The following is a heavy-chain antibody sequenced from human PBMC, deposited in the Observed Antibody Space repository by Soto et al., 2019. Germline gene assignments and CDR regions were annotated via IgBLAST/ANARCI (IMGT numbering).Heavy chain of an antibody. CDR3: AKDYYRDNYFDY. CDR2: VSYDGSKK. D-gene: IGHD4-17*01. J-gene: IGHJ4*02. Sequence: PGGSLRLSCAASGFTFSNCAMHWVRQAPGKGLEWVAVVSYDGSKKYYLDSVRGRFTISRDNSKNTLYLQMDSLSGEDSAIYYCAKDYYRDNYFDYWGQGTLVTVSS. V-gene: IGHV3-30*18. CDR1: GFTFSNCA.